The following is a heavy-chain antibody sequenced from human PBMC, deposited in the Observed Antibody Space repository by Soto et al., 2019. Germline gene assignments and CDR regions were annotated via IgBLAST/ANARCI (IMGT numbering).Heavy chain of an antibody. V-gene: IGHV4-59*01. Sequence: LSLTCTVSGGSISSYYWSWIRQPPGKGLEWIGYIYYSGSTNYNPPLKSRVTISVDTSKNQFSLKLSSVTAADTAVYYCARGRTFLEWLPSYYYYYMDVWGKGTTVTVSS. CDR3: ARGRTFLEWLPSYYYYYMDV. D-gene: IGHD3-3*02. J-gene: IGHJ6*03. CDR1: GGSISSYY. CDR2: IYYSGST.